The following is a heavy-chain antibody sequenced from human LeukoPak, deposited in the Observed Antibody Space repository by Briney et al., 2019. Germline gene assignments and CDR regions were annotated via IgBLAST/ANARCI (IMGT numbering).Heavy chain of an antibody. J-gene: IGHJ3*02. Sequence: SETLSLTCTVSGGSISGYYWSWIRQPAGKGLEWIGRVYTSGSTHYNPSLKSRVTISVDTSKNQFSLKLSSVTAADTAVYYCARLITGTTTAFDIWGQGTMVTVSS. V-gene: IGHV4-4*07. CDR3: ARLITGTTTAFDI. CDR1: GGSISGYY. CDR2: VYTSGST. D-gene: IGHD1-7*01.